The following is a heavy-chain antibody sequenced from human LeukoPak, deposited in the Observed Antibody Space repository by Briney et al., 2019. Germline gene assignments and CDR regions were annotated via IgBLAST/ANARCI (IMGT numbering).Heavy chain of an antibody. D-gene: IGHD6-13*01. CDR3: AIGSSSWYDY. Sequence: PGGSLRLSCTASGFTFDDYGMSWVRQAPGKGLEWVSGINWHGGSTVYADSVKGRFTISRDNAKNSLYLQMNSLRAEDTAVYYCAIGSSSWYDYWGQGTLVTVSS. V-gene: IGHV3-20*04. CDR1: GFTFDDYG. J-gene: IGHJ4*02. CDR2: INWHGGST.